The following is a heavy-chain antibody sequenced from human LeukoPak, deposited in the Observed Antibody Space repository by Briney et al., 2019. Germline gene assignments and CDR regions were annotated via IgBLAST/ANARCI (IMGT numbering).Heavy chain of an antibody. CDR2: IYYSGST. J-gene: IGHJ4*02. D-gene: IGHD3-22*01. Sequence: SETLSLTCTVSGGSISSYYWSWIRQPPGKGLEWIGYIYYSGSTNYNPSLKSRVTISVDTSKNQFYLKLSSLTAADTAVYYCARRDDSSGYHKIFDYWGPGTLVTVSS. CDR1: GGSISSYY. V-gene: IGHV4-59*08. CDR3: ARRDDSSGYHKIFDY.